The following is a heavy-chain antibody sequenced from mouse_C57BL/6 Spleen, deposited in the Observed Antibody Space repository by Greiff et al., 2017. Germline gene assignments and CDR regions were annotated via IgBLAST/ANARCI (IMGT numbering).Heavy chain of an antibody. CDR1: GYAFSSSW. J-gene: IGHJ2*01. V-gene: IGHV1-82*01. CDR3: APLLDYFDY. Sequence: VKLMESGPELVKPGASVKISCKASGYAFSSSWMNWVKQRPGKGLEWIGRIYPGDGDTNYNGKFKGKATLTADKSSSTAYMQLSSLTSEDSAVYFCAPLLDYFDYWGQGTTLTVSS. CDR2: IYPGDGDT. D-gene: IGHD1-2*01.